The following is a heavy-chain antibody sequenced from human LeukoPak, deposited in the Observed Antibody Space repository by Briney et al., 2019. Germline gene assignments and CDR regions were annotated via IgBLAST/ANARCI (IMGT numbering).Heavy chain of an antibody. Sequence: PGGSLRLSCAASGFTFSSYWMSWVRQAPGKGLEWVANIKQDGIEEDYVTSVKGRFTISRDNAKNSLYMQMNSLRAEDTALYYCARDSVYSSSWYFDYWGQGTLVTVSS. CDR1: GFTFSSYW. V-gene: IGHV3-7*01. CDR2: IKQDGIEE. J-gene: IGHJ4*02. D-gene: IGHD6-13*01. CDR3: ARDSVYSSSWYFDY.